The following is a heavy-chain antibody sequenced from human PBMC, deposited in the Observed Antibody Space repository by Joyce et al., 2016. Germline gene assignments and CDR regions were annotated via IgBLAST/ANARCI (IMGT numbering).Heavy chain of an antibody. V-gene: IGHV3-30*18. CDR1: GFMFNSFG. CDR2: IPYDGSHK. D-gene: IGHD2-15*01. J-gene: IGHJ1*01. Sequence: QVQLVESGGGVVQPGRSLRLSCTSSGFMFNSFGMHWVRQVPGKGLGGVTFIPYDGSHKLYADSVKGRFIISRDNAKNTLFLQMNSLRPEDTAVYYCAKDRGKGYCSGGSCLVRYFQHWGQGTLVTVSS. CDR3: AKDRGKGYCSGGSCLVRYFQH.